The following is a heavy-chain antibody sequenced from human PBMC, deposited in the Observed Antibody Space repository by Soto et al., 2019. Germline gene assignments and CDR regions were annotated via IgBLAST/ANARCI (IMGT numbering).Heavy chain of an antibody. J-gene: IGHJ3*02. CDR2: ISSSSSYT. CDR3: ARDMITMIVVVITHDAFDI. V-gene: IGHV3-11*06. Sequence: PGKGLEWVSCISSSSSYTNYADSVKGRFTISRDNAKNSLYLQMNSLRAEDTAVYYCARDMITMIVVVITHDAFDIWGQGTMVTV. D-gene: IGHD3-22*01.